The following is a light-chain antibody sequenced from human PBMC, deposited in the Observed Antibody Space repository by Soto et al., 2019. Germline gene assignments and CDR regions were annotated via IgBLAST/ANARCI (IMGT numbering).Light chain of an antibody. J-gene: IGKJ3*01. V-gene: IGKV3-11*01. CDR3: QQRSNWPPFT. CDR2: DAS. CDR1: QSVSSY. Sequence: EIVLTQSPATLSLSPGERATLSCRASQSVSSYLVWYQQKPSQAPRLLIYDASNRATGIPARFSGSGSGTDFTLTISSLEPEDFAVYYCQQRSNWPPFTFGPGTKVDIK.